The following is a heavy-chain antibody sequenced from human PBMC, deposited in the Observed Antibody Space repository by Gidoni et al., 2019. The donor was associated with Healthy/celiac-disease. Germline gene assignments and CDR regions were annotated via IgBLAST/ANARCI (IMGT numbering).Heavy chain of an antibody. CDR1: GFTFSSYE. CDR3: AGRYGSFDY. V-gene: IGHV3-48*03. Sequence: EVQLVESGGGLVQPGGSLRRSCAASGFTFSSYEMNWVRQAPGKGLEWVSYISSSGSTIYYADSVKGRFTISRDNAKNSLYLQMNSLRAEDTAVYYCAGRYGSFDYWGQGTLVTVSS. CDR2: ISSSGSTI. J-gene: IGHJ4*02. D-gene: IGHD3-10*01.